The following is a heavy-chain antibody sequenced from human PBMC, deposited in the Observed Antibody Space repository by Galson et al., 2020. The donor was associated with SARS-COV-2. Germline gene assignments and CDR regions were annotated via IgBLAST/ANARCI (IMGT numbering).Heavy chain of an antibody. CDR1: GFTFSSYA. D-gene: IGHD2-2*01. Sequence: GESLKISCAASGFTFSSYAMSWVRQAPGKGLEWVSAISGSGGSTYYADSVKGRFTISRDNSKNTLYLQMNSLRAEDTAVYYCARAGYCSSTSCLYYVYYYYMDVWGKGTTVTVSS. V-gene: IGHV3-23*01. CDR3: ARAGYCSSTSCLYYVYYYYMDV. CDR2: ISGSGGST. J-gene: IGHJ6*03.